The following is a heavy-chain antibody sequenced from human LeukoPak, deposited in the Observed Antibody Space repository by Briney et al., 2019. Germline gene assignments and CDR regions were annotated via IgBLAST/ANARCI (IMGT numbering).Heavy chain of an antibody. CDR3: ARQGPPHDAFDI. Sequence: ASVKVSCKASGYTFTSYYMHWVRQAPGQGLERMGIINPSGGSTGYAQKFQGRVTMTRDTSTSTVYMELSSLRSEDTAVYYCARQGPPHDAFDIWGQGTMVTVSS. CDR1: GYTFTSYY. V-gene: IGHV1-46*01. CDR2: INPSGGST. J-gene: IGHJ3*02.